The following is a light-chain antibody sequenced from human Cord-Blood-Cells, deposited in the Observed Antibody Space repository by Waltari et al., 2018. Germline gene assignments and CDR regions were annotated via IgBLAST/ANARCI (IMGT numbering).Light chain of an antibody. CDR3: SSYTSSSRV. CDR2: EVS. Sequence: QSTLTQPASVSGSPGTSLTISCTGTSSDLGGYNYVSWYQQHTGQAPKLMIYEVSNRPSGVSNRFSGSKSGNTASLTISGLQAEDEADYYCSSYTSSSRVFGGGTKLTVL. V-gene: IGLV2-14*01. CDR1: SSDLGGYNY. J-gene: IGLJ3*02.